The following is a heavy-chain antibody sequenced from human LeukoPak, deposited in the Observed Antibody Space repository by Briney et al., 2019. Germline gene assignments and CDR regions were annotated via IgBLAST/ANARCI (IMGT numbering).Heavy chain of an antibody. Sequence: GGSLRLSCAASGFTFSGYEINWVRQAPGKGLEWVSYISFSGSTIYYAGSVMGRFTISRDNSKNTLYLQMNTLRAEDTAVYYCGKHDSSSDYWGQGTLVTVSS. CDR2: ISFSGSTI. J-gene: IGHJ4*02. CDR1: GFTFSGYE. D-gene: IGHD3-22*01. CDR3: GKHDSSSDY. V-gene: IGHV3-48*03.